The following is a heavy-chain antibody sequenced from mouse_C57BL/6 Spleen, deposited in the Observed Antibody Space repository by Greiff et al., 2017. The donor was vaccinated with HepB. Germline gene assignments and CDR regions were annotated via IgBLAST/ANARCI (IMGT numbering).Heavy chain of an antibody. CDR1: GYTFTDYN. V-gene: IGHV1-18*01. Sequence: EVKLVESGPELVKPGASVKIPCKASGYTFTDYNMDWVKQSHGKSLEWIGDINPNNGGTIYNQKFKGKATLTVDKSSSTAYMELRSLTSEDTAVYYCARDGDGPWAYWGQGTLVTVSA. J-gene: IGHJ3*01. D-gene: IGHD2-3*01. CDR2: INPNNGGT. CDR3: ARDGDGPWAY.